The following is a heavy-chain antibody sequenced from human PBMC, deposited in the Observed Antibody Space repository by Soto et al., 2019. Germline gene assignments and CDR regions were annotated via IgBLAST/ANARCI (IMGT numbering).Heavy chain of an antibody. CDR1: GFTFSNAW. CDR3: TTTPGHNDYGDYGSYHYGLDV. CDR2: IKSKTDGGTT. J-gene: IGHJ6*02. V-gene: IGHV3-15*07. D-gene: IGHD4-17*01. Sequence: EVQLVESGGGLVKPGGSLRLSCAASGFTFSNAWMNWVRQAPGKGLEWVGRIKSKTDGGTTDYAAPVKGRFTISRDDSKNTLYLQMNSLKTEDTAVYYCTTTPGHNDYGDYGSYHYGLDVWGQGTTVTVSS.